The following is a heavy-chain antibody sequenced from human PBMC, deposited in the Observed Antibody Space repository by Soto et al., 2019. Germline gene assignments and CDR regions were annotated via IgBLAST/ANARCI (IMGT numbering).Heavy chain of an antibody. D-gene: IGHD6-13*01. V-gene: IGHV4-39*01. CDR3: ARRSSSWYYFDY. Sequence: SETLSLTCTVSGGSISSSSYYWGWIRQPPGKGLEWIGSIYYSGSTYYNPSLKRRVTISVDTSKNQFSLKLSSVTAADTAVYYCARRSSSWYYFDYWGQGTLVTVSS. CDR2: IYYSGST. CDR1: GGSISSSSYY. J-gene: IGHJ4*02.